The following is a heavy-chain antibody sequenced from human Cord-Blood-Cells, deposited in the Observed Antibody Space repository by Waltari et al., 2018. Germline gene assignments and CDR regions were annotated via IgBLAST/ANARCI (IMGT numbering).Heavy chain of an antibody. V-gene: IGHV1-24*01. CDR2: CDPKDGEP. Sequence: QVQLVQSGAEVKKPGASVKVSCQVSGYTLTELSMHWVRQAPGKGLEWMGGCDPKDGEPIYAQKCQGRVTRTEDTSTDTAYRELSSLRSEDTAVYYCATGAVRWRWCDPWGQGTLVTVSS. J-gene: IGHJ5*02. D-gene: IGHD3-10*01. CDR3: ATGAVRWRWCDP. CDR1: GYTLTELS.